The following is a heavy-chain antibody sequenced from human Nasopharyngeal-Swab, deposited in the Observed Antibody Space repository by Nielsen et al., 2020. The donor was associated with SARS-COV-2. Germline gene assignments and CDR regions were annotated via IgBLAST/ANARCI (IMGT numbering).Heavy chain of an antibody. V-gene: IGHV1-3*01. Sequence: ASVKVSCKASGYTFITYAMHWVRQAPGQRLEWLGWINAANGNTRYSQKFQGRVTITRDTSATTACMELSSLRSEDTAVYYCARDGVVIAKGVFVYWGQGTLVTVSS. J-gene: IGHJ4*02. CDR3: ARDGVVIAKGVFVY. D-gene: IGHD2-21*01. CDR2: INAANGNT. CDR1: GYTFITYA.